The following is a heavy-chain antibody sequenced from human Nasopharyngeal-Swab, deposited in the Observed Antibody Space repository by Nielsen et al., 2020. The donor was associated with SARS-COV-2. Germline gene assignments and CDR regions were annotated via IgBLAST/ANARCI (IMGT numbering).Heavy chain of an antibody. CDR3: ARDEGCFGY. Sequence: GESLKISCAASGFTFSSYAMHWVRQAPGKGLEWVAVISYDGSNKYYADSVKGRFTISRDNSKNTLYLQMNSLRAEDTAVYYCARDEGCFGYWGQGTLVTVSS. CDR2: ISYDGSNK. CDR1: GFTFSSYA. V-gene: IGHV3-30-3*01. J-gene: IGHJ4*02. D-gene: IGHD2-15*01.